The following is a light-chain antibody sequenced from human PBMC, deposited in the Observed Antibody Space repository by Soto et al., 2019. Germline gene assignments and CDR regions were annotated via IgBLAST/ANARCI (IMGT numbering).Light chain of an antibody. CDR1: QSIGSY. CDR2: AAS. Sequence: DIQMTQSPSSLSASVGDRVTITCRASQSIGSYLNWYQHKPGRAPKVLIFAASSLQSEVPSRFSGSGSGPEFTLTISNLQPEDFATYYCQQSYTTPRTFGQGTRLEIK. J-gene: IGKJ2*01. V-gene: IGKV1-39*01. CDR3: QQSYTTPRT.